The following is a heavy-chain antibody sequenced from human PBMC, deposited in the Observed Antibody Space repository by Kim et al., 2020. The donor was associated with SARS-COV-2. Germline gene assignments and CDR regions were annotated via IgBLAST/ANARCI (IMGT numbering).Heavy chain of an antibody. CDR2: ITRSGENT. Sequence: GGSLRLSCTASGFTFSSSAMVWVRQAPGKGLEWVSSITRSGENTYYLDSVKGRFSISRDNSKNILVLQMNSLRVEDTAIYYCGKTENRYYTNWGQGTLVTVSS. CDR3: GKTENRYYTN. V-gene: IGHV3-23*01. D-gene: IGHD3-3*01. J-gene: IGHJ4*02. CDR1: GFTFSSSA.